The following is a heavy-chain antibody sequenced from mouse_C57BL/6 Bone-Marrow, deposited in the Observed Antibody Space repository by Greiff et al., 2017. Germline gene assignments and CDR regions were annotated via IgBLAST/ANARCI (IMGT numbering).Heavy chain of an antibody. CDR2: INPNNGGT. Sequence: VHVKQAGPGLVKPGASVQIPCKASGYTFTDYNMAWVKQSHGKSPEWIGDINPNNGGTIYNQKFRGKATLTVDKYSRTAYMEHRRLTSEDTSVYYCASDDGLAYWGQGTLVTVS. J-gene: IGHJ3*01. D-gene: IGHD1-1*01. CDR3: ASDDGLAY. CDR1: GYTFTDYN. V-gene: IGHV1-18*01.